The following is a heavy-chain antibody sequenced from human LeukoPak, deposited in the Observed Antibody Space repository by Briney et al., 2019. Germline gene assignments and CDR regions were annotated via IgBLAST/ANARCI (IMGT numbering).Heavy chain of an antibody. CDR1: GYTFTSYG. V-gene: IGHV1-18*01. J-gene: IGHJ4*02. D-gene: IGHD2-8*02. CDR2: ISAYNGNT. Sequence: GASVKVSCKASGYTFTSYGISWVRQAPGQGLEWMGWISAYNGNTNYAQKLQGRVTMTTDTSTSTAYMELRSLRSDDTAVYYCARGQGFCTGGVCYTSYFDYWGQGTLVTVSS. CDR3: ARGQGFCTGGVCYTSYFDY.